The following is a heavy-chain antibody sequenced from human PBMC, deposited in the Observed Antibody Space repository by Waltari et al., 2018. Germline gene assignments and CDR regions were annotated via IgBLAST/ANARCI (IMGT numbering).Heavy chain of an antibody. Sequence: QVQLQESGPGLVKPSETLSLTCTVSGGSISSSSWRWIRQPPGKGLEWIGYIYYSGSTNYNPSLKSRVTISVDTSKNQFSLKLSSVTAADTAVYYCASITHSSSWYGWGFDYWGQGTLVTVSS. V-gene: IGHV4-59*01. CDR1: GGSISSSS. CDR2: IYYSGST. D-gene: IGHD6-13*01. J-gene: IGHJ4*02. CDR3: ASITHSSSWYGWGFDY.